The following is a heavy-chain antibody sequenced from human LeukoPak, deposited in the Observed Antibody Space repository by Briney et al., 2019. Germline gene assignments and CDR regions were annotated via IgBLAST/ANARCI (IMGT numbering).Heavy chain of an antibody. V-gene: IGHV6-1*01. J-gene: IGHJ4*02. Sequence: SQTLSLTCAISGDSVSSNSAAWNWIRQSPSRGLEWLRRTYYRSKWYNDYAVSVKSRITINPDTSKNQFSLQLNSVTPEDTAVYYCARATMVRGVPLYYFDYWGQGTLVTVSS. D-gene: IGHD3-10*01. CDR1: GDSVSSNSAA. CDR2: TYYRSKWYN. CDR3: ARATMVRGVPLYYFDY.